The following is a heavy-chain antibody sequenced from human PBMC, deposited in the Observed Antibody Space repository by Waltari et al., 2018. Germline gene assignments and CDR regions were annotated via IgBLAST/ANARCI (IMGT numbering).Heavy chain of an antibody. V-gene: IGHV4-61*02. CDR1: GGSIRSGSYY. CDR3: ARGDRGYSYDDAFDI. Sequence: QVQLQESGPGLVKPSQTLSLTCTVSGGSIRSGSYYRSWIRHTAGKGLEWIGRIYTSGSTNYNPSLKSRVTISVDTSKNQFSLKLSSVTAADTAVYYCARGDRGYSYDDAFDIWGQGTMVTVSS. CDR2: IYTSGST. D-gene: IGHD5-18*01. J-gene: IGHJ3*02.